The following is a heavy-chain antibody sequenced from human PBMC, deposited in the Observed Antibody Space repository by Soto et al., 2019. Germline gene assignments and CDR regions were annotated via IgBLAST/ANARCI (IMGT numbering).Heavy chain of an antibody. CDR3: AKDRSQGAVAGTSDFDY. CDR2: IKSKTDGGTT. J-gene: IGHJ4*02. V-gene: IGHV3-15*01. CDR1: GFTFSNAW. D-gene: IGHD6-19*01. Sequence: EVQLVESGGGLVKPGGSLRLSCAASGFTFSNAWMSWVRQAPGKGLEWVGRIKSKTDGGTTDYAAPVKGRFTISRDDSKNTLYLQMNSLKTEDTAVYYCAKDRSQGAVAGTSDFDYWGQGTLVTVSS.